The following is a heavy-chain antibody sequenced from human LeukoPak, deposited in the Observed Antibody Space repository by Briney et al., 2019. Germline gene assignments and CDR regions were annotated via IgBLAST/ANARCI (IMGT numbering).Heavy chain of an antibody. CDR1: GFTFYNYA. V-gene: IGHV3-23*01. D-gene: IGHD6-19*01. CDR2: ISESGTST. Sequence: GGSLRLSCAASGFTFYNYAMAWVRQAPGKGLEWVSTISESGTSTYYADSVKGRFTISRDNSKNTLFLQMNGLRAEDTAVYYCAKRGRSGWSGNWFDPWGQGTLVTASS. J-gene: IGHJ5*02. CDR3: AKRGRSGWSGNWFDP.